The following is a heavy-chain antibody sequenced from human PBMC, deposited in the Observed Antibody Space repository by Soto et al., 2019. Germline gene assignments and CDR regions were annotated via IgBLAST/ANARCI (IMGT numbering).Heavy chain of an antibody. V-gene: IGHV4-4*07. J-gene: IGHJ4*02. Sequence: PSETLSLTCIVSDGSISSDYWTWIRRPAGKGLEWLGRVYIGGETNYNPSLKSRLTMSLDTSKRQFSLWLSSVTAADTAVYYCARGRQAVGLEFWGLGTLVTVSS. D-gene: IGHD1-26*01. CDR3: ARGRQAVGLEF. CDR2: VYIGGET. CDR1: DGSISSDY.